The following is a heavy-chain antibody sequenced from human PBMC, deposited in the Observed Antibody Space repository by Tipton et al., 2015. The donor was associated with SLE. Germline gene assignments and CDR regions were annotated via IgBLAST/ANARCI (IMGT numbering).Heavy chain of an antibody. CDR1: GGTFSSYA. CDR2: IIPIFGTT. D-gene: IGHD7-27*01. CDR3: ARGELTGIGEDLDP. Sequence: QLVQSGAEVKKPGSSVKVSCKASGGTFSSYAISWVRQAPGQGLEWLGGIIPIFGTTNYAQKFQGRVTITAGESTSTFYMELSSLRSEDTAVYYCARGELTGIGEDLDPWGQGTLVTVSS. J-gene: IGHJ5*02. V-gene: IGHV1-69*01.